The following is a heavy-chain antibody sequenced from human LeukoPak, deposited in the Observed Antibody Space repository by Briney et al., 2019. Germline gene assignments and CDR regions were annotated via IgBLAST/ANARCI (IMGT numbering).Heavy chain of an antibody. CDR2: ISSSSSYI. CDR1: GFTFSSYS. V-gene: IGHV3-21*01. CDR3: ARVGVYCGGDCYLRMDYYYYMDV. Sequence: GGSLRLSCAASGFTFSSYSMNWVRQAPGKGLEWVSSISSSSSYIYYADSVKGRFTISRDNAKNSLYLQMNSLRAEDTAVYYCARVGVYCGGDCYLRMDYYYYMDVWGKGTTVTVSS. D-gene: IGHD2-21*02. J-gene: IGHJ6*03.